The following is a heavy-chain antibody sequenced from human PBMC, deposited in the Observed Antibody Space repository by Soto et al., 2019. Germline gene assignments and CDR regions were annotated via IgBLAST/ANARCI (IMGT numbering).Heavy chain of an antibody. Sequence: EVQLVESGGGLVQPGGSLTLSCAASGFAFSASAIHWVRQASGKGLEWVGRIRSEAHSYAAAYAASVKGRFTISRDDSKKTAYLQLNSLKTGDTAGYYCTRYDTFDYWGQGTLVTVSS. CDR2: IRSEAHSYAA. CDR3: TRYDTFDY. J-gene: IGHJ4*02. CDR1: GFAFSASA. D-gene: IGHD3-9*01. V-gene: IGHV3-73*02.